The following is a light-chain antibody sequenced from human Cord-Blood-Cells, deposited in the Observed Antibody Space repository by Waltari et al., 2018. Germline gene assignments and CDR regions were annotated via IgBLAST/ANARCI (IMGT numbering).Light chain of an antibody. CDR2: DAS. CDR3: QQYDNLPLT. CDR1: HDISNY. Sequence: DIQMSQSPSSLSASVGDRVTITCQASHDISNYLNWYQQKPGKAPKLLIYDASNLETGVPSRFSGSGSGTDFTFTISILQPEDIATYYGQQYDNLPLTFGGETKVEIK. V-gene: IGKV1-33*01. J-gene: IGKJ4*01.